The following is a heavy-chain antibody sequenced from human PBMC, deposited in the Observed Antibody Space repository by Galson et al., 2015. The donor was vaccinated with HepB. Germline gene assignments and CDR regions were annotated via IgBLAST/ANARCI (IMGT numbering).Heavy chain of an antibody. J-gene: IGHJ4*02. CDR2: IKQDSGEK. CDR1: GFTFSWFW. V-gene: IGHV3-7*03. D-gene: IGHD6-13*01. CDR3: AKQQRDGEEAAGTRLDY. Sequence: SLRLSCAASGFTFSWFWMTWVRQAPGKGQEWVANIKQDSGEKYYVDSVKGRFTISRDNAKNSLYLQMNNLRVEDTAVYYCAKQQRDGEEAAGTRLDYWGQGTLVAVSS.